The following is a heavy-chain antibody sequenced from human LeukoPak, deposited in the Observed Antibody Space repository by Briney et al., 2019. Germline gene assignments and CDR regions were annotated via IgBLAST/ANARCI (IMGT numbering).Heavy chain of an antibody. D-gene: IGHD5-24*01. CDR1: GGSFSGYY. CDR2: INHSGST. J-gene: IGHJ4*02. Sequence: SETLSLACAVYGGSFSGYYWNWIRQPPGKGLEWIGEINHSGSTNYNPSLKSRVTISVDTSKNQFSLKLSSVTAADTAVYYCARIGREGYNFHYWGQGTLVTVSS. CDR3: ARIGREGYNFHY. V-gene: IGHV4-34*01.